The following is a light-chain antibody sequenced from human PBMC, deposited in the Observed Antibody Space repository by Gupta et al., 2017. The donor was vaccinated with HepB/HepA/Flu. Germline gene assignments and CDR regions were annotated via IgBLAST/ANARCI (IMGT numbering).Light chain of an antibody. V-gene: IGLV2-8*01. CDR2: EVD. CDR3: TSYAGKNTVI. Sequence: QSALTQPPSASGSLGQSVTISCTGSSSDVGGYEFVSWYQQPPANAPRCMIYEVDRRPSGVPRRFSGSKAGNTASLTVSGLQDDDEADYYCTSYAGKNTVIFGGGTTLTVL. CDR1: SSDVGGYEF. J-gene: IGLJ2*01.